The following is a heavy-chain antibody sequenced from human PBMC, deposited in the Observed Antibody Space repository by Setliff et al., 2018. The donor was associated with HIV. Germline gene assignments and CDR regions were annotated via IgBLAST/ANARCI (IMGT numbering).Heavy chain of an antibody. CDR3: ARTRGYSYGAYDY. J-gene: IGHJ4*02. CDR1: GYTFTGYY. CDR2: INPNSGGT. D-gene: IGHD5-18*01. Sequence: ASVKVSCKASGYTFTGYYMHWVRQAPGQGLEWMGWINPNSGGTNYAQKFQGWVTMTRDTSISTAYMELSRLRSDDTAVYYCARTRGYSYGAYDYWGQGTPVTVSS. V-gene: IGHV1-2*04.